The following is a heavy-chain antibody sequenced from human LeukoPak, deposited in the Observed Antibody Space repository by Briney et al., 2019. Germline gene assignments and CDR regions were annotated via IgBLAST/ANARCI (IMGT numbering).Heavy chain of an antibody. CDR3: ARVMYYYDSSGYYRWFDP. V-gene: IGHV3-21*01. J-gene: IGHJ5*02. Sequence: GGSLRLSCAASGFTFSSYSMNWVRQAPGKGLEWVSSISSSSSYIYYADSVKGRFTISRDNAKNSLYLQMNSLRAEDTAVYYCARVMYYYDSSGYYRWFDPWGQGTLVTVSS. D-gene: IGHD3-22*01. CDR2: ISSSSSYI. CDR1: GFTFSSYS.